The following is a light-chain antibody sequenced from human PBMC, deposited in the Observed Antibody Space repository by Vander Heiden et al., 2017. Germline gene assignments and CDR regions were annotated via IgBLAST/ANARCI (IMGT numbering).Light chain of an antibody. J-gene: IGKJ3*01. CDR3: QQYNSYPIT. CDR1: QSISSW. CDR2: KAS. Sequence: DIQMTQSPSPLSASVGDRVTITCRASQSISSWLAWYQQKPGKAPKLLIYKASSIESGVPSRFSGSGSGTEFTLTISSLQPDDFATYYCQQYNSYPITFGPGTKVDIK. V-gene: IGKV1-5*03.